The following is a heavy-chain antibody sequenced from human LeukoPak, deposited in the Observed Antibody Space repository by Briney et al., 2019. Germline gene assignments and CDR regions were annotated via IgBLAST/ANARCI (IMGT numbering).Heavy chain of an antibody. J-gene: IGHJ4*02. CDR3: AKGGSSYYSHLDY. CDR2: ISWNSGNI. CDR1: GFTFDDYA. Sequence: GRSLRLSCAASGFTFDDYAMHWVRQAPGKGLEWVSGISWNSGNIGYADSVKGRFTISRDNAKNSLYLQMNSLRAEDTALYYCAKGGSSYYSHLDYWGQGTLVTISS. D-gene: IGHD3-22*01. V-gene: IGHV3-9*01.